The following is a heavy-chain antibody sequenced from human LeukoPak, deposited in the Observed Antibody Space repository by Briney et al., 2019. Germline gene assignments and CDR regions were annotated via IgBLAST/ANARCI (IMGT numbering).Heavy chain of an antibody. D-gene: IGHD3-9*01. V-gene: IGHV3-30*03. CDR1: GFTFSTHG. CDR2: ISHDGSNN. CDR3: AREILRYFDWFHYYGTDV. J-gene: IGHJ6*02. Sequence: GGSLRLSCAASGFTFSTHGMHWVRQAPGKGLEWVAVISHDGSNNYYADSVKGRFTISRDNSKNTMYLQMNSLRGEDTAVYYCAREILRYFDWFHYYGTDVWGQGTTVTVSS.